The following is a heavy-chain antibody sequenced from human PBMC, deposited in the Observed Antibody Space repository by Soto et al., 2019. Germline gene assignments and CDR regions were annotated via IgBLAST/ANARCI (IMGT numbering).Heavy chain of an antibody. Sequence: QVQLVQSGAEVKKPESSVKVSCKASGGTFSSYAISWVRQAPGQGLEWMGGIIPIFGTANYAQKFQGRVTITADESTSTAYMELSSLRSEDTAVYYCAREVVTGDYYYYYGMDVWGQGTTVTVSS. J-gene: IGHJ6*02. CDR1: GGTFSSYA. V-gene: IGHV1-69*01. CDR2: IIPIFGTA. CDR3: AREVVTGDYYYYYGMDV. D-gene: IGHD2-21*02.